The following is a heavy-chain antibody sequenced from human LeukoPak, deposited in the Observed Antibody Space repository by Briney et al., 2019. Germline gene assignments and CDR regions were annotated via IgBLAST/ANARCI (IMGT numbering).Heavy chain of an antibody. CDR2: ISYDGSNK. J-gene: IGHJ4*02. CDR3: ARELDWPQNYYFDY. D-gene: IGHD3-9*01. Sequence: GGSLRLSCAASGFTFSSYAMHWVRQAPGKGLEWVAVISYDGSNKYYADSVKGRFTISRDNSKNTLYLQMNSLRAEDTAAYYCARELDWPQNYYFDYWGQGTLVTVSS. V-gene: IGHV3-30-3*01. CDR1: GFTFSSYA.